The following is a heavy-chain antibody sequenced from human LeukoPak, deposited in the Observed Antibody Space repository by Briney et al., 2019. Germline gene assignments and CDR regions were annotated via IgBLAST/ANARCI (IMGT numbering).Heavy chain of an antibody. CDR3: AREEGGVPAAKEVLFDY. CDR2: ISAYNGNT. CDR1: GGTFSSYA. J-gene: IGHJ4*02. D-gene: IGHD2-2*01. Sequence: ASVKVSCKASGGTFSSYAISWVRQAPGQGLEWMGWISAYNGNTNYAQKLQGRVTMTTDTSTSTAYMELRSLRSDDTAVYYCAREEGGVPAAKEVLFDYWGQGTLVTVSS. V-gene: IGHV1-18*01.